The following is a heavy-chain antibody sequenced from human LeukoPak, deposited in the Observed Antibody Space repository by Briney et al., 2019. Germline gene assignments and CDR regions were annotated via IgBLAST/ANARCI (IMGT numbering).Heavy chain of an antibody. CDR2: IIPIFGTA. V-gene: IGHV1-69*13. CDR3: GASDGGKGLQLWSTGAFDI. D-gene: IGHD5-18*01. Sequence: ASVKVSCKASGGTFSSYAISWVRQAPGQGLEWMGGIIPIFGTANYAQKFQGRVTITADESTSTAYMELSSLRSEDTAVYYCGASDGGKGLQLWSTGAFDIWGQGTMVTVSS. J-gene: IGHJ3*02. CDR1: GGTFSSYA.